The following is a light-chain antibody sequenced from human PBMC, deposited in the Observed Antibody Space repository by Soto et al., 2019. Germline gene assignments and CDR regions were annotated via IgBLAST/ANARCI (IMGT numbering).Light chain of an antibody. J-gene: IGKJ2*01. V-gene: IGKV3-20*01. CDR3: QQYGGSPLKFT. Sequence: EIVLVQSPGTLSLSPGERVTLSCRASQSVINNYLAWYQQKPGQAPRLLIYGASSRATGVPDRFSGSGTGTDFSLTLTRREREDCAVYYCQQYGGSPLKFTFGQGPKVGVK. CDR2: GAS. CDR1: QSVINNY.